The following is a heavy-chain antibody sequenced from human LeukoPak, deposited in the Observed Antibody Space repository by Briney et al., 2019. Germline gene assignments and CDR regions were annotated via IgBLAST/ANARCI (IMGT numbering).Heavy chain of an antibody. Sequence: ASVKVSCKASGYTFTSYYMHWVRQAPGQGLEWMGIINPSGGSTSYAQKFQGRVTMTRDTSTSTVYMDLRSLRSDDTAVYYCARATVTTLSDAFDIWGQGTMVTVSS. D-gene: IGHD4-17*01. CDR3: ARATVTTLSDAFDI. CDR1: GYTFTSYY. CDR2: INPSGGST. J-gene: IGHJ3*02. V-gene: IGHV1-46*01.